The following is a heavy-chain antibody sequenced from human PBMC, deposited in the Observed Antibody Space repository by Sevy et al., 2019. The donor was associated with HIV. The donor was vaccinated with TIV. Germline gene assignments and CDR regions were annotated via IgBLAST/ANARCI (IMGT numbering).Heavy chain of an antibody. V-gene: IGHV1-69*06. D-gene: IGHD6-13*01. CDR2: IIPVFGTA. Sequence: ASVKVSCKASGGTFTSYAISWVRLAPGQELESMGGIIPVFGTANYAQKFQGRVTITADKSTSTAYMELSSLRSEDTALYYCARFGYSSSWSATHFDYWGQGTLVTVSS. J-gene: IGHJ4*02. CDR3: ARFGYSSSWSATHFDY. CDR1: GGTFTSYA.